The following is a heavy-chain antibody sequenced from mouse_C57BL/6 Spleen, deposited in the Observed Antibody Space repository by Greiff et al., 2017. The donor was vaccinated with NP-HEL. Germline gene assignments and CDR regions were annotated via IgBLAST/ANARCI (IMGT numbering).Heavy chain of an antibody. Sequence: EVQLQQSGPELVKPGASVKISCKASGYTFTDYYMNWVKQSHGKSLEWIGDINPNNGGTSYNQKFKGKATLTVDKSSSTAYMELRSLTSEDSAVYYCARRDWEGYAMDYWGQGTSVTVSS. J-gene: IGHJ4*01. D-gene: IGHD4-1*01. CDR2: INPNNGGT. CDR1: GYTFTDYY. CDR3: ARRDWEGYAMDY. V-gene: IGHV1-26*01.